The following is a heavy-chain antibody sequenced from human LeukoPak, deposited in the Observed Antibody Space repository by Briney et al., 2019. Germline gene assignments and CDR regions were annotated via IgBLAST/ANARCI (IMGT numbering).Heavy chain of an antibody. CDR3: AKDRGRVVVVVAATW. V-gene: IGHV3-48*04. CDR1: GFTFSSYS. J-gene: IGHJ4*02. Sequence: GGSLRLSCAASGFTFSSYSMNWVRQAPGKGLEWVSYISSSSSTIYYADSVKGRFTISRDNAKSLLYLQMNSLRAEDTAVYYCAKDRGRVVVVVAATWWGQGTLVTVSS. D-gene: IGHD2-15*01. CDR2: ISSSSSTI.